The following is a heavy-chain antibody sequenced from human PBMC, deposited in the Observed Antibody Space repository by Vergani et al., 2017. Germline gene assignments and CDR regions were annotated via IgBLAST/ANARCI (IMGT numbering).Heavy chain of an antibody. J-gene: IGHJ6*03. Sequence: QVQLVESGGGVVQPGRSLRLSCAVSGFTFSSYGMHWVRQAPGKGLEWAAVISYDGSNKYYADSVKGRFTISRDNSKNTLYLQMNSLRAEDTAVYYCAKDLCTSCYDYYYYMDVWGKGTTVTVSS. D-gene: IGHD2-2*01. CDR2: ISYDGSNK. CDR3: AKDLCTSCYDYYYYMDV. V-gene: IGHV3-30*18. CDR1: GFTFSSYG.